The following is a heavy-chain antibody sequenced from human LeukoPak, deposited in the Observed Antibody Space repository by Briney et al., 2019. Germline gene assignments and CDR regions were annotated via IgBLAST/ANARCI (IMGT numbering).Heavy chain of an antibody. J-gene: IGHJ6*02. Sequence: GGSLRLSCAASGFTFSSYAMTWVRQAPGKGLECVSGISASGGSTYYADSVTGRFSISRDNSKNTLYLQMNSQRVEDTAVYYCAKGRDILTGHNMYYYYGMDVWGQGTTVTVSS. D-gene: IGHD3-9*01. V-gene: IGHV3-23*01. CDR1: GFTFSSYA. CDR2: ISASGGST. CDR3: AKGRDILTGHNMYYYYGMDV.